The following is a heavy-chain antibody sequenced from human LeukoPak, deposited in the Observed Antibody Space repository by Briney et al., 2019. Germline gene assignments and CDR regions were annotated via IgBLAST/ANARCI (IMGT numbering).Heavy chain of an antibody. Sequence: GGSLRLSCAASVFTFSSYGMHWVRQAPGKGLVWVSGINGDVSRTAYADSVKGRFTISRENAKNTLYLEMNSLRAEDTAVYYCARSGGCSGGSCYVDAFDIWGQGTMVTVSS. CDR1: VFTFSSYG. CDR3: ARSGGCSGGSCYVDAFDI. V-gene: IGHV3-74*01. D-gene: IGHD2-15*01. J-gene: IGHJ3*02. CDR2: INGDVSRT.